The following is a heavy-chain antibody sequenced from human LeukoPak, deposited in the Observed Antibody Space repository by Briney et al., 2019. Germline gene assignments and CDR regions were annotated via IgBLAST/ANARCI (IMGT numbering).Heavy chain of an antibody. CDR1: GFTFSDYI. J-gene: IGHJ3*02. D-gene: IGHD3-16*01. CDR2: IRRGSNSYTT. Sequence: RGGSLRLSCAASGFTFSDYILDWVRQAPGKGLEWVGRIRRGSNSYTTEYAASVKGRFIISRDDSKNSLYLHMSSLKTEDTAVYHCTRDGGEGGNSAFDIWGQGTMVTVSS. V-gene: IGHV3-72*01. CDR3: TRDGGEGGNSAFDI.